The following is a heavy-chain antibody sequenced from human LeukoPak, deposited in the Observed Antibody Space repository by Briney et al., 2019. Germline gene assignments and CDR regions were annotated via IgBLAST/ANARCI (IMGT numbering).Heavy chain of an antibody. CDR3: ARTPRGYSGYLSFSYYMDV. D-gene: IGHD5-12*01. J-gene: IGHJ6*03. CDR1: GGSISSYY. V-gene: IGHV4-59*08. Sequence: SETLSLTCTVSGGSISSYYWTWIRQPPGKGLEWIGYIYYSGNTSYNPSLKSRVTISVDTSKNQFSLKLSSVTAADTAVYYCARTPRGYSGYLSFSYYMDVWGKGTTVTVSS. CDR2: IYYSGNT.